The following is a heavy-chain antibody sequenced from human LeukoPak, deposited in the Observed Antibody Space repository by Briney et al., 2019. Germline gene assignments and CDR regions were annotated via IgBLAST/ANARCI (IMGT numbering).Heavy chain of an antibody. Sequence: SGGSLRLSCAASGFTFSTYSMNWVRQAPGKGLEWVSYITSSSVTMFYADSVKGRFTISRDNSKNTLYLQMNSLRAEDTAVYYCARVALGYSYGIDYWGQGTLVTVSS. V-gene: IGHV3-48*01. CDR1: GFTFSTYS. D-gene: IGHD5-18*01. CDR3: ARVALGYSYGIDY. CDR2: ITSSSVTM. J-gene: IGHJ4*02.